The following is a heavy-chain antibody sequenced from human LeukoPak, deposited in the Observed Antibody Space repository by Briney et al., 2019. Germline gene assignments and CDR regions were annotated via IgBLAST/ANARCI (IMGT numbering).Heavy chain of an antibody. CDR3: GNSWDSRYLSDL. V-gene: IGHV3-30*02. CDR1: SFTFRSYG. J-gene: IGHJ4*02. D-gene: IGHD1-14*01. Sequence: GGSLRLSCAASSFTFRSYGMHWVRQAPGKGLEWVAFIRYDGRNIYYADSVKGRFTVFRDDSKNTLYLAMTSLRLEDTSVYYCGNSWDSRYLSDLWGRGTLVTVSS. CDR2: IRYDGRNI.